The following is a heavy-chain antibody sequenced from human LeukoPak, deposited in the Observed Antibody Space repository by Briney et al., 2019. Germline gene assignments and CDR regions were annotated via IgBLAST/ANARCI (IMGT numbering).Heavy chain of an antibody. J-gene: IGHJ6*02. CDR3: ARVSDDPDYYYYGMDV. Sequence: ASVKVSCKAPGYTFTSYYMHWVRQAPGQGLEWMGIINPSGGSTSYAQKFQGRVTMTRDTPTSTVYVELSSLRSEDTAVYYCARVSDDPDYYYYGMDVWGQGTTVTVSS. V-gene: IGHV1-46*01. CDR2: INPSGGST. D-gene: IGHD2-21*02. CDR1: GYTFTSYY.